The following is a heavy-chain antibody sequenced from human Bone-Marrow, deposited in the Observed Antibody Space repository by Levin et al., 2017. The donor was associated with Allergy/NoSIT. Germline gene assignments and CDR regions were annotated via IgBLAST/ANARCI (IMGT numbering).Heavy chain of an antibody. CDR2: ISWHSRTI. D-gene: IGHD2-8*01. CDR1: AFSFEDYA. V-gene: IGHV3-9*01. CDR3: AKDLMQKKPSPIYYFYGLHV. J-gene: IGHJ6*02. Sequence: SGGSLRLSCAASAFSFEDYAMHWVRQVPGKGLEWVSGISWHSRTIGYADSVRGRFTISRDNAKKSLYLQMNSLRPEDTALYYCAKDLMQKKPSPIYYFYGLHVWGQGTTVTVSS.